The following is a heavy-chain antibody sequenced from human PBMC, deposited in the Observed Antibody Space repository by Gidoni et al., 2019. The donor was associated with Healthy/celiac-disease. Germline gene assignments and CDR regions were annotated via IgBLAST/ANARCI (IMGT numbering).Heavy chain of an antibody. CDR1: GGSVSSGSYY. Sequence: QVQLQESGPGLVKPSETLSLTCTVSGGSVSSGSYYWSWIRQPPGKGLEWIGYIYYSGSTNYNPSLKSRVTISVDTSKNQFSLKLSSVTAADTAVYYCARGMAAAGTDYWGQGTLVTVSS. J-gene: IGHJ4*02. D-gene: IGHD6-13*01. CDR2: IYYSGST. CDR3: ARGMAAAGTDY. V-gene: IGHV4-61*01.